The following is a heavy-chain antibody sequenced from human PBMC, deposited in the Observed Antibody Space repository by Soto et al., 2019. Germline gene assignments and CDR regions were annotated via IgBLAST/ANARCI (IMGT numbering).Heavy chain of an antibody. D-gene: IGHD5-12*01. CDR1: GYPFSKYG. Sequence: QLQLVQSGGEVKKPGASVRVSCEAYGYPFSKYGISWIRQAPGQGLEWMGWIKRDNGNTDYAQKFQGRVTMTTDTSSNTAYMELRSLRSDDTAVYYCASSYDSEFDPGGQGTLVSVSS. CDR3: ASSYDSEFDP. CDR2: IKRDNGNT. J-gene: IGHJ5*02. V-gene: IGHV1-18*04.